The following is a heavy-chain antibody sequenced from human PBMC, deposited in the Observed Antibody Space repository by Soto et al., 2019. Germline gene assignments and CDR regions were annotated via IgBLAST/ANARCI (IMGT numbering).Heavy chain of an antibody. CDR1: GFAFSNYA. CDR3: AREADEHDYGDYLSAFDI. D-gene: IGHD4-17*01. J-gene: IGHJ3*02. Sequence: EVQLLESGGGLVQPGGSLTLSCAASGFAFSNYAMNWVRQAPGKGLDWVSAISGSGSSTIYYADSVKGRFTISRDNAKNSLYLQMNSLRDEDTAVYYCAREADEHDYGDYLSAFDIWGQGTMVTVSS. CDR2: ISGSGSSTI. V-gene: IGHV3-48*02.